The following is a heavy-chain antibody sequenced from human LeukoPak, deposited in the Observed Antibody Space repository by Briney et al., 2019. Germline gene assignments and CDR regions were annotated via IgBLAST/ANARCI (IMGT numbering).Heavy chain of an antibody. CDR2: ISAYNGNT. D-gene: IGHD6-13*01. CDR1: GYTFTSYG. Sequence: ASVKVSCKASGYTFTSYGISWVRQAHGQGLEWMGWISAYNGNTNYAQRLQGRVTMTTDTSTSTAYMELRSLRSDDTAVYYCARAATTHSSWFERTHYSYIDVWGKGTTVTVSS. CDR3: ARAATTHSSWFERTHYSYIDV. J-gene: IGHJ6*03. V-gene: IGHV1-18*01.